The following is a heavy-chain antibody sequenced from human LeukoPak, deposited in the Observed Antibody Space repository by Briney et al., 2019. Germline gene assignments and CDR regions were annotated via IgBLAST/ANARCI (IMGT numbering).Heavy chain of an antibody. V-gene: IGHV3-11*01. CDR2: ISSSGSTI. D-gene: IGHD3-10*01. CDR1: VFTFSDYY. J-gene: IGHJ5*02. Sequence: PGGSLRISCAASVFTFSDYYMRWIRQAPGKGLEWVSYISSSGSTIYYADSVKGRFTISRDNAKYSLYLQMNSLRAEHTAVYYCARGSGESIGLWFDPWGQGTLVTVSS. CDR3: ARGSGESIGLWFDP.